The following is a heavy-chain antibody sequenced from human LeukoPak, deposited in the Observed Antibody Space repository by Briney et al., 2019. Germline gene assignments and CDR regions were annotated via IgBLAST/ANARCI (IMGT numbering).Heavy chain of an antibody. V-gene: IGHV3-7*01. J-gene: IGHJ6*03. CDR2: IKQDGSEK. D-gene: IGHD3-10*01. CDR3: ARDSMISGGDYYYYMDV. Sequence: GGSLRLSCEASGFTFSSYWMSWVRQAPGKGLEWVANIKQDGSEKYYVDSVKGRFTISRDNAKNSLYLQMNSLRAEDTAVYYCARDSMISGGDYYYYMDVWGKGTTVTISS. CDR1: GFTFSSYW.